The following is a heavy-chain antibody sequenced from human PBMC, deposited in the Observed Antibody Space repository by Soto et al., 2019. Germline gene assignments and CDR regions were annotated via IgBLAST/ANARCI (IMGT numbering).Heavy chain of an antibody. CDR2: ISGSGGST. D-gene: IGHD3-9*01. Sequence: SLRRSCATSGFTFSSYDMSWVRQASGKGLEWISAISGSGGSTYYADSVKGRFTISRDNSKNTLYLQMNSLRAEDTVVYYCAKDRRRGVLPYFDWPHYGMDVWGQGTTVTVS. CDR3: AKDRRRGVLPYFDWPHYGMDV. V-gene: IGHV3-23*01. CDR1: GFTFSSYD. J-gene: IGHJ6*02.